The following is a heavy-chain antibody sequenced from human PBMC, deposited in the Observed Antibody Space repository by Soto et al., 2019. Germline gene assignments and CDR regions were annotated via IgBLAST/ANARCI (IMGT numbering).Heavy chain of an antibody. CDR1: GGSIISYY. D-gene: IGHD4-17*01. Sequence: PSETLSLTCAVSGGSIISYYWSWVRQPPGKGLEWIGYIHSSGSTNYNPSLTSRVSMSVDTSKNQVVLIMTNMDPVDTATYYCARSSDYLLDFWGQGTLVTVSS. CDR2: IHSSGST. CDR3: ARSSDYLLDF. J-gene: IGHJ4*02. V-gene: IGHV4-59*01.